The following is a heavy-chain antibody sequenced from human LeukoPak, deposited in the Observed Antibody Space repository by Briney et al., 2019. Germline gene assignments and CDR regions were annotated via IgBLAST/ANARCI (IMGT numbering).Heavy chain of an antibody. V-gene: IGHV1-18*01. D-gene: IGHD3-22*01. Sequence: RASVKVSCKASGYTFSSYGFSWVRQAPGQGLEWMGWVSAYNGHTNYAQKVQGRVTMTTDTSTSTAYMELRSLRSDDTAVCYCARDSSGYHYRLFDYWGQGTLVTVSS. CDR1: GYTFSSYG. J-gene: IGHJ4*02. CDR3: ARDSSGYHYRLFDY. CDR2: VSAYNGHT.